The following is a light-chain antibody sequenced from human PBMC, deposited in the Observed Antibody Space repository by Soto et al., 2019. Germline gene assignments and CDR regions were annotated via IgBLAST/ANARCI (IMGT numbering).Light chain of an antibody. CDR3: QQYENSPIT. Sequence: EIVLTQSPGTLSLSPGERATPSCRASQSVSSSYLAWYQQKPGQAPRLLISDTSSRATGIPDRFSGTGSETDFTLTINRLEPEDFAVYYCQQYENSPITFGQGTRLEI. CDR2: DTS. V-gene: IGKV3-20*01. CDR1: QSVSSSY. J-gene: IGKJ5*01.